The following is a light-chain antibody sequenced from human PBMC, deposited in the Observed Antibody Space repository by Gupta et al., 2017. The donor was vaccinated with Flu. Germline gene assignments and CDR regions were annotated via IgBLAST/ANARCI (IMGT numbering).Light chain of an antibody. V-gene: IGKV1-5*03. CDR2: KAS. J-gene: IGKJ1*01. CDR3: QQYNTYPWT. Sequence: DIQMTQSPSTLSASVGDRVTITCRASQSISSWLAWYQQKPGKAPNLLIYKASSLEKGGPSKFSGSGSWTEFTLTISSLQPDDFATYYCQQYNTYPWTFGQGTKVEIK. CDR1: QSISSW.